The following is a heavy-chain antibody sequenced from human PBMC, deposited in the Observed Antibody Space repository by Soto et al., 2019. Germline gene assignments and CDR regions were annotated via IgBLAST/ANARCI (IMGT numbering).Heavy chain of an antibody. CDR2: IYPGDSDT. J-gene: IGHJ4*02. V-gene: IGHV5-51*01. CDR3: AGSLLDEDF. Sequence: GESLKISCKGSGYRFTNYWIGWVRQMPGKGLEWMGIIYPGDSDTRYSPSFQGQVTISADKSINTAYLQWSSLKASDTAVYYCAGSLLDEDFWGQGTLVTVSS. D-gene: IGHD3-3*01. CDR1: GYRFTNYW.